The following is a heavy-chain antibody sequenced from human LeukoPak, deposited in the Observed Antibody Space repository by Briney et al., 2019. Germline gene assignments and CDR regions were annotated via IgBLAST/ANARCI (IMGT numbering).Heavy chain of an antibody. Sequence: GGSLKLSCAASGFTFSGSAMHWVRQASGKGLEWVGRIRSKANSYATAYAASVKGRFTISRDDSKNTAYLQMNSLRAEDTGVYYCISDLRIVMIGVGIENAYWGQGTPVTVSS. CDR1: GFTFSGSA. J-gene: IGHJ4*02. D-gene: IGHD3-22*01. CDR3: ISDLRIVMIGVGIENAY. V-gene: IGHV3-73*01. CDR2: IRSKANSYAT.